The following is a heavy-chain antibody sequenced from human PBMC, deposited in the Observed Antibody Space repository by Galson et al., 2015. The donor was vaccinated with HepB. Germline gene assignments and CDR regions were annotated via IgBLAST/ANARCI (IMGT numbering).Heavy chain of an antibody. CDR1: GFTFSSYA. CDR3: ARDRGLRSILLYYFDS. Sequence: SLRLSCAASGFTFSSYAMHWVRQAPGKGLEWVAVISYDGSDKYYADSVKGRFTISRDNSKNTLFLQMNDLRDEDTAVYYCARDRGLRSILLYYFDSWGQGTLVTVSS. J-gene: IGHJ4*02. D-gene: IGHD3-3*02. V-gene: IGHV3-30-3*01. CDR2: ISYDGSDK.